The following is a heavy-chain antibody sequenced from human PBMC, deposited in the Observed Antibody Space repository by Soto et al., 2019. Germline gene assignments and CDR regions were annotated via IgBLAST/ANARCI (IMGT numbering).Heavy chain of an antibody. V-gene: IGHV1-2*04. Sequence: QVQLVQSGAEVKKPGASVTVSCRSSGDTFTDYYMHWVRQAPGHGLEWMGWINPNRGVTKYAQKFQGWVTMTRDTSIRTVYMQLSRLRSDDTAVYYCARESGGATATLDYYYFYMDVWGTGTTVTVSS. CDR1: GDTFTDYY. J-gene: IGHJ6*03. D-gene: IGHD5-12*01. CDR2: INPNRGVT. CDR3: ARESGGATATLDYYYFYMDV.